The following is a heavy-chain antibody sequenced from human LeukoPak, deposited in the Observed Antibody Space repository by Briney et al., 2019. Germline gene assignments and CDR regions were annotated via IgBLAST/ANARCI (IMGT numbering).Heavy chain of an antibody. CDR1: GYTFTTYG. Sequence: VXVXXKXSGYTFTTYGISWVRQAPGQGLEWMGWISPYNGNTNYAQKLQGRVTMTTDTSTSKAYMELRSLRYDDTAVYYCARPGNXXFDVWGQGTMVTVSS. CDR3: ARPGNXXFDV. CDR2: ISPYNGNT. V-gene: IGHV1-18*01. J-gene: IGHJ3*01.